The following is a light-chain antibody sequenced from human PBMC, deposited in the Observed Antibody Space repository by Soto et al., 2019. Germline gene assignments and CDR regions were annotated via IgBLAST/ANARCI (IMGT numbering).Light chain of an antibody. V-gene: IGLV2-11*01. Sequence: QSALTQPRSVSGSPGQSVTISCTGTSSDVGAYSYVSWYQQHPGKAPKPMIYDVSERPSGVPDRFSGSKSANTASLTISGLQAEDEAYYYCCSYAGGSYVFETGTKFTVL. CDR1: SSDVGAYSY. CDR2: DVS. J-gene: IGLJ1*01. CDR3: CSYAGGSYV.